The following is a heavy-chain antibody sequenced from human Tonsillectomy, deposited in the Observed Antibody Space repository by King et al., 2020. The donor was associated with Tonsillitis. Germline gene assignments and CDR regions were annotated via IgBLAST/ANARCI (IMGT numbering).Heavy chain of an antibody. Sequence: QLVQSGAEVKKPGASVKVSCQASGYTFTGYYMHWVRQAPGQGLGWMGWINPNSGGTNYAQKFQGRVTMTRDTSISTAYMELSRLRSDDTAVYYCARCPAMVAYYWYFDLWGRGTLVTVSS. J-gene: IGHJ2*01. CDR3: ARCPAMVAYYWYFDL. CDR2: INPNSGGT. D-gene: IGHD5-18*01. V-gene: IGHV1-2*02. CDR1: GYTFTGYY.